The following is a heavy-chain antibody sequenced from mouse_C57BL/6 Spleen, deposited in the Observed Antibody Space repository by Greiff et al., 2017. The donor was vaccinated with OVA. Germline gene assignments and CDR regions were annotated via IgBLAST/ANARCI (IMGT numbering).Heavy chain of an antibody. V-gene: IGHV5-12*01. CDR3: ARRGIDYYGSSFYFDV. J-gene: IGHJ1*03. CDR2: ISNGGGST. Sequence: EVKLEESGGGLVQPGGSLKLSCAASGFTFSDYYMYWVRQTPEKRLEWVAYISNGGGSTYYPDTVKGRFTISRDNAKNTLYLQMSRLKSEDTAMYYCARRGIDYYGSSFYFDVWGTGTTVTVSS. D-gene: IGHD1-1*01. CDR1: GFTFSDYY.